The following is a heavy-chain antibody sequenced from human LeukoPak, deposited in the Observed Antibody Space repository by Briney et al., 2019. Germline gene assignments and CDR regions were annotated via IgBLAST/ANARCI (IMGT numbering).Heavy chain of an antibody. V-gene: IGHV4-39*07. Sequence: MTSETLSLTCIVSDGSISSSRYYWGWIRQPPGKGLEWIGSIYYSGSTYYNPSLKSRVTISVDTSKNQFSLKLSSVTAADTAVYYCARTYLWLFDYWGQGTLVTVSS. CDR3: ARTYLWLFDY. D-gene: IGHD5-18*01. J-gene: IGHJ4*02. CDR1: DGSISSSRYY. CDR2: IYYSGST.